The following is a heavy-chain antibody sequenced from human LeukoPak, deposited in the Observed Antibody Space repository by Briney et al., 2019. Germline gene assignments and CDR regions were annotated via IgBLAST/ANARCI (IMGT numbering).Heavy chain of an antibody. Sequence: PGGSLRLSCAASGFTFSSYWMHWVRQAPGKGLVWVSRINSDGSSTSYADSVKGRFTISRDNAKNTLYLQMNSLRAEDTAVYYCAKRSGSAYYSGMDVWGQGTTVTVSS. CDR3: AKRSGSAYYSGMDV. CDR2: INSDGSST. V-gene: IGHV3-74*01. D-gene: IGHD3-3*01. J-gene: IGHJ6*02. CDR1: GFTFSSYW.